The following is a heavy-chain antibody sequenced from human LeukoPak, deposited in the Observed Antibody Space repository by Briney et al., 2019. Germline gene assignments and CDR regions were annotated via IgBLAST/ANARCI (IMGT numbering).Heavy chain of an antibody. CDR2: ISYDGSNK. CDR3: ARDPRSASRNLYYYGSGSRLDY. Sequence: PGGSLRLSCAASGFTFSSYAMHWVRQAPGKGLEWVAVISYDGSNKYYADSVKGRFTISRDNSKNTLYLQMNSLRAEDTAVYYCARDPRSASRNLYYYGSGSRLDYWGQGTLVTVSS. V-gene: IGHV3-30-3*01. CDR1: GFTFSSYA. J-gene: IGHJ4*02. D-gene: IGHD3-10*01.